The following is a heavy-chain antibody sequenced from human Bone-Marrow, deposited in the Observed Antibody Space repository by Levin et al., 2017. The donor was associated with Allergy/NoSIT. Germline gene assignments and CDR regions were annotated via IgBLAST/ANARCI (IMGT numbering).Heavy chain of an antibody. CDR3: VFNYYDSSGHLHY. D-gene: IGHD3-22*01. J-gene: IGHJ4*02. CDR1: GFTFSSYA. CDR2: ISYDGSNK. Sequence: PGGSLRLSCAASGFTFSSYAMHWVRQAPGKGLEWVAVISYDGSNKYYADSVKGRFTISRDNSKNTLYLQMNSLRAEDTAVYYCVFNYYDSSGHLHYWGQGTLVTVSS. V-gene: IGHV3-30*04.